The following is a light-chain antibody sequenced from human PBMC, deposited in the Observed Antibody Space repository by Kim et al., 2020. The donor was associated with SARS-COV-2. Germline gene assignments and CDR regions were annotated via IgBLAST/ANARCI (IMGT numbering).Light chain of an antibody. V-gene: IGLV1-44*01. CDR2: SYV. J-gene: IGLJ3*02. Sequence: RVTITCSGSNSNIGINTVDWYLQLPGTAPKLLIFSYVLRPSGVPDRFSGSKSGTSASLAISGLQSEDEADYYCATWDDSLESLVFGGGTQLTVL. CDR1: NSNIGINT. CDR3: ATWDDSLESLV.